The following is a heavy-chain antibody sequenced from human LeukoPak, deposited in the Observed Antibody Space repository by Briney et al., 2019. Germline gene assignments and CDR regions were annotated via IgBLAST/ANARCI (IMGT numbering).Heavy chain of an antibody. CDR2: ISWNSGSI. Sequence: GGSLRLSCAASGFTFSSYGMHWVRQAPGKGLEWVSGISWNSGSIGYADSVKGRFTISRDNAKNSLYLQMNSLRAEDTALYYCAKGPTYYYDSSGRLGAFDIWGQGTVVTVSS. CDR3: AKGPTYYYDSSGRLGAFDI. CDR1: GFTFSSYG. V-gene: IGHV3-9*01. D-gene: IGHD3-22*01. J-gene: IGHJ3*02.